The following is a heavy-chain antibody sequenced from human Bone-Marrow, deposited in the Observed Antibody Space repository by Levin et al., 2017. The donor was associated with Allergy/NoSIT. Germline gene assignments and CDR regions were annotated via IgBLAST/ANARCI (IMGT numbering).Heavy chain of an antibody. CDR1: GFTFSSYA. D-gene: IGHD6-25*01. V-gene: IGHV3-23*01. J-gene: IGHJ4*02. CDR3: AAPSGPFDY. Sequence: GESLKISCAASGFTFSSYAMSWVRQAPGKGLEWVSAISGSGGSTYYADSVKGRFTISRDNSKNTLYLQMNSLRAEDTAVYYCAAPSGPFDYWGQGTLVTVSS. CDR2: ISGSGGST.